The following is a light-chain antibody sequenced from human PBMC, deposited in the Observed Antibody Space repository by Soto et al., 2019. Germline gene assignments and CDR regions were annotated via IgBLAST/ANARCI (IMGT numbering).Light chain of an antibody. J-gene: IGKJ2*01. CDR2: TAS. CDR3: LQDYNYPHT. V-gene: IGKV1-6*01. Sequence: ALQMTQSPSSLSASVGDRVTITCRASQDIRNDLGWYQQKPGKAPKLLIYTASSLHSGVPSRFSGSGSGTDFTLSISSLQPEDFATYYCLQDYNYPHTFGQGTKLEIK. CDR1: QDIRND.